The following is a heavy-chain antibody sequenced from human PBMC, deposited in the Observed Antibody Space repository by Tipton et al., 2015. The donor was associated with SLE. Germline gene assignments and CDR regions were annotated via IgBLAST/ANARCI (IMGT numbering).Heavy chain of an antibody. CDR3: ARRDSPKWFDP. CDR2: ISSSGDT. CDR1: GYSLSSRTYK. V-gene: IGHV4-39*07. Sequence: TLSLTCTVSGYSLSSRTYKWAWFRQPPGEGLEWIATISSSGDTYYTPSLTSRVTISLDSSTNHFSLELRSVTAADTAVYYCARRDSPKWFDPWGQGTLVTVSS. J-gene: IGHJ5*02. D-gene: IGHD5-18*01.